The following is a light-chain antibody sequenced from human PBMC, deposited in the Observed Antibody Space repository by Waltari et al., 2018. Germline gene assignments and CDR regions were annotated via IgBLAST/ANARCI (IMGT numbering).Light chain of an antibody. V-gene: IGKV3-20*01. J-gene: IGKJ1*01. CDR3: QHYVRLPAT. CDR2: GAS. Sequence: IVLTQSPGTQSLSPGSRATLSCRASQSVSRSLAWYQQKPGQAPKLLIYGASTRATGIPDRFTGSGSGTDFSLTISSLEPEDFAIYFCQHYVRLPATFGQGTKVEIK. CDR1: QSVSRS.